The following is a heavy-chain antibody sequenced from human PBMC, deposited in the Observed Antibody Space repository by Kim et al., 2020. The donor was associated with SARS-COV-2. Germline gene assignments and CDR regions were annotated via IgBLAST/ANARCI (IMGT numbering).Heavy chain of an antibody. CDR3: ARRGYYYGSGSYYRGMDV. J-gene: IGHJ6*02. Sequence: GESLKISCKGSGYSFTSYWISWVRQMPGKGLERMGRIDPSDSYTNYSPSFQGHVTISADKSISTAYLQWSSLKASDTAMYYCARRGYYYGSGSYYRGMDVWGQGTTVTVSS. CDR1: GYSFTSYW. V-gene: IGHV5-10-1*01. CDR2: IDPSDSYT. D-gene: IGHD3-10*01.